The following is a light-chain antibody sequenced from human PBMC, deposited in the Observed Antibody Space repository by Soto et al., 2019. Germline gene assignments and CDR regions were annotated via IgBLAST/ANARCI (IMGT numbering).Light chain of an antibody. CDR2: DAD. Sequence: DIQMTQSPYSLSAAVGDRVTIACRASQNINTYLNWYQQKPGKAHKLLIFDADSLQNGVPSRFSGGGSRTDFTLTITSLQPEDFATYYCKQTSSAPFTFGGGTKVDIK. J-gene: IGKJ4*01. CDR1: QNINTY. V-gene: IGKV1-39*01. CDR3: KQTSSAPFT.